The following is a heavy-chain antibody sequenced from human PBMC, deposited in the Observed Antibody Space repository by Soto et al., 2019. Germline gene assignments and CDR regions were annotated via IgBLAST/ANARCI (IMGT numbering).Heavy chain of an antibody. CDR2: INAYNGNT. D-gene: IGHD5-18*01. J-gene: IGHJ4*02. CDR1: GYTFTSYA. Sequence: QVQLVQSGAEVKKPGASVKVSCKASGYTFTSYAISWVRQAPGQGLEWMGWINAYNGNTNSAQKLQGRVTMTTDTTTNTAYMELRSLRSDDTAVYYCARDTAMALPDAWGQGTLVTVAS. CDR3: ARDTAMALPDA. V-gene: IGHV1-18*01.